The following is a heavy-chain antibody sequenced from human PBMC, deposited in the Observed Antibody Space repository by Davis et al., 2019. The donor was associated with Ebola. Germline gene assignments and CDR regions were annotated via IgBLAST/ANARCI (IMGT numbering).Heavy chain of an antibody. Sequence: GGSLRLSCAASGFTFSSYAMSWVRQAPGKGLEWVSAISGSGGSTYYADSVKGRFTISRDNSKNSLYLQMNSLRTEDTALYYCAKEDTYYDFWSGYPRQYFDYWGQGTLVTVSS. V-gene: IGHV3-23*01. D-gene: IGHD3-3*01. CDR3: AKEDTYYDFWSGYPRQYFDY. J-gene: IGHJ4*02. CDR2: ISGSGGST. CDR1: GFTFSSYA.